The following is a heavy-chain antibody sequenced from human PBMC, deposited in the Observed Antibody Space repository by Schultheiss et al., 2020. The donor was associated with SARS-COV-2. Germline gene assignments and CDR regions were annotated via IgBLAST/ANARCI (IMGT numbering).Heavy chain of an antibody. CDR2: INPNSGGT. D-gene: IGHD4-17*01. CDR3: ATMVGHDYGDYRYGYFDY. CDR1: GGTFKSYA. J-gene: IGHJ4*02. Sequence: ASVKVSCKASGGTFKSYAFNWVRQAPGQGLEWMGWINPNSGGTNYAQKFQGRVTMTRDTSISTAYMELSRLRSEDTAVYYCATMVGHDYGDYRYGYFDYWGQGTLVTVSS. V-gene: IGHV1-2*02.